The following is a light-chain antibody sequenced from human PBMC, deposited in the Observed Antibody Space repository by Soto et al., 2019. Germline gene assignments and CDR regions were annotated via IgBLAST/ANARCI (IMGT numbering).Light chain of an antibody. Sequence: DIQMTQYPSSLSASVGDRITITCRASQSISSFLNWYQQKPGKAPKLLIYETSSLQSGVPSRFSSSGSGTDFTLTISSLQPEDFATYYCQQSYRPPITFGQGTRLEIK. CDR1: QSISSF. CDR3: QQSYRPPIT. J-gene: IGKJ5*01. V-gene: IGKV1-39*01. CDR2: ETS.